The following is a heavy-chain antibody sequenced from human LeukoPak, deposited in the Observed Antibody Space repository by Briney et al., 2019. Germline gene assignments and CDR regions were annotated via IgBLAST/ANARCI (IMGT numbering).Heavy chain of an antibody. Sequence: PGGSLRLSCAASGFTFSSYAMSWVRQAPGKGLGWVSVISGSGGTTYYADSVRGRFTISRDNSKNTLFLQMNSLRAEDTAVYYCARDTSREGEPRFDYWGQGTLVTVSS. D-gene: IGHD5-24*01. CDR1: GFTFSSYA. J-gene: IGHJ4*02. V-gene: IGHV3-23*01. CDR3: ARDTSREGEPRFDY. CDR2: ISGSGGTT.